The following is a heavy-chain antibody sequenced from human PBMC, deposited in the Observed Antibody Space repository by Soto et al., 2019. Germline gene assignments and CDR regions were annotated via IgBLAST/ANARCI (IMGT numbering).Heavy chain of an antibody. CDR2: MNAGNGNT. J-gene: IGHJ6*03. V-gene: IGHV1-3*01. Sequence: QVPLVQSGTEVKKPGASVKLSCTASGYTFTSYTIHWVRQAPGQRLEWMGWMNAGNGNTKYSQKFQGRVSITRDTSASTAYMELSFLRSEDTAVYYCARDGINSMDAWGKGTTVTVSS. CDR1: GYTFTSYT. D-gene: IGHD1-20*01. CDR3: ARDGINSMDA.